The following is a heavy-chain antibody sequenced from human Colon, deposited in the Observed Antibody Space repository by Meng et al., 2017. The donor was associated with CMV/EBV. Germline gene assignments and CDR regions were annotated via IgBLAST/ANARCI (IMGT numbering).Heavy chain of an antibody. Sequence: SGLTISNYKMHWVRQAPGKGLGWVAVISYDGSKTYHADSVKGRFTISRDNSKNTLYLQMDSLRPEDTGVYFCARAGYGGYIKDAFDYWGQGTLVTVSS. D-gene: IGHD5-18*01. J-gene: IGHJ4*02. V-gene: IGHV3-33*05. CDR3: ARAGYGGYIKDAFDY. CDR1: GLTISNYK. CDR2: ISYDGSKT.